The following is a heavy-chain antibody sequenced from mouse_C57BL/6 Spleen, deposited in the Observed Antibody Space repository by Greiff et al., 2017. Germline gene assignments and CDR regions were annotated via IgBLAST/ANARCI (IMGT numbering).Heavy chain of an antibody. J-gene: IGHJ3*01. D-gene: IGHD2-1*01. CDR1: GYTFTGYW. CDR3: ARDYGNNRGFAY. Sequence: QVQLQQSGAELMKPGASVKLSCKATGYTFTGYWIEWVKQRPGHGLEWIGELLPGSGSTNYNEKFKGKATFTADTSSNTAYMQLSSLTPEDSAIYYCARDYGNNRGFAYWGQGTLVTVSA. V-gene: IGHV1-9*01. CDR2: LLPGSGST.